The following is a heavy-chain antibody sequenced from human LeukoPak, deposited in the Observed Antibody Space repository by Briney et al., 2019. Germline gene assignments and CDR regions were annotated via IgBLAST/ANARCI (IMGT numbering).Heavy chain of an antibody. Sequence: HPGGSLRLSCAASGFTFSSYGMHWVRQAPGKGLEWVAVIWYDGSNKYYADSVKGRFTISRDNSKNTLYLQMNSLRVEDTAVYYCARAGYCSSTACLDYWGQGTLVTVSS. D-gene: IGHD2-2*01. V-gene: IGHV3-33*01. CDR3: ARAGYCSSTACLDY. J-gene: IGHJ4*02. CDR1: GFTFSSYG. CDR2: IWYDGSNK.